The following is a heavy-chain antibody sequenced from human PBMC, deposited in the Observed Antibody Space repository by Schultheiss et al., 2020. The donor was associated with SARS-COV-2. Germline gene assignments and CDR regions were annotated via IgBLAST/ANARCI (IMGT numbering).Heavy chain of an antibody. Sequence: SQTLSLTCTVSGGSISSGGYYWSWIRQHPGKGMEWIGEINQSGSTNYNPSLKSRVTISVDTSKNQFSLKLSSVTAADTAVYYCARHGMAVAAHRGGLGMDVWGQGTTVTVSS. V-gene: IGHV4-31*03. D-gene: IGHD6-19*01. J-gene: IGHJ6*02. CDR3: ARHGMAVAAHRGGLGMDV. CDR1: GGSISSGGYY. CDR2: INQSGST.